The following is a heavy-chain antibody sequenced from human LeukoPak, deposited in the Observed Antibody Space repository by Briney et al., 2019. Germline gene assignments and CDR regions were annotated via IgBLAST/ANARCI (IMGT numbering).Heavy chain of an antibody. J-gene: IGHJ4*02. Sequence: SETLSLTCTVSGGSISSGGSYWSWIRLHPGKGLEWIGFISYSGSTNYNPSLKSRLNISLDTSKKQFSLNLSSVTAADTAVYYCARRISGSSRDDYWGQGTLVTVSS. CDR3: ARRISGSSRDDY. CDR1: GGSISSGGSY. V-gene: IGHV4-31*03. D-gene: IGHD1-26*01. CDR2: ISYSGST.